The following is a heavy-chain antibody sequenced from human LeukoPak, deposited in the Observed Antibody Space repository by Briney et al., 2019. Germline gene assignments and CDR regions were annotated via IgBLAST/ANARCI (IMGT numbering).Heavy chain of an antibody. CDR2: IIPIFGTA. Sequence: SVKVSCKASGGTFSSYAISWVRQAPGQGPEWMGGIIPIFGTANYAQKFQGRVTITADKSTSTAYMELSSLRSEDTAVYYCARGNDYVWGSYRYTIQVAAPYYYYYGTDVWGKGTTVTVSS. D-gene: IGHD3-16*02. CDR1: GGTFSSYA. CDR3: ARGNDYVWGSYRYTIQVAAPYYYYYGTDV. J-gene: IGHJ6*04. V-gene: IGHV1-69*06.